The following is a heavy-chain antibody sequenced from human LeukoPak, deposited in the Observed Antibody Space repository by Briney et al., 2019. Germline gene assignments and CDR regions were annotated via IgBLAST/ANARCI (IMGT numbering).Heavy chain of an antibody. CDR3: ATTPTKYVWGSYRSFDY. D-gene: IGHD3-16*02. Sequence: ASVKVSCKASGYTFTGYYMHWVRQAPGQGLEWMGRINPNSGGTNYVQKSQGRVTMTRDTSISTAYMELSRLRSDDTAVYYCATTPTKYVWGSYRSFDYWGQGTLVTVSS. CDR2: INPNSGGT. V-gene: IGHV1-2*06. J-gene: IGHJ4*02. CDR1: GYTFTGYY.